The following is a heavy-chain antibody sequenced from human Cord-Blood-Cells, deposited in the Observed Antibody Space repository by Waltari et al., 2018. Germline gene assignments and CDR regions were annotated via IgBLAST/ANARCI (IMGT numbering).Heavy chain of an antibody. V-gene: IGHV4-59*08. CDR1: GGSISSSY. CDR2: IYYSGST. J-gene: IGHJ5*02. CDR3: ARSITGYWFDP. D-gene: IGHD7-27*01. Sequence: QVQLQESGPGLVKPSETLSLTCTVSGGSISSSYWSWIRQPPGKGLEWIGYIYYSGSTNYNPSLKSRVTISVDTSKNQFSLKLSSVTAADTAVYYCARSITGYWFDPWGQGTLVTVSS.